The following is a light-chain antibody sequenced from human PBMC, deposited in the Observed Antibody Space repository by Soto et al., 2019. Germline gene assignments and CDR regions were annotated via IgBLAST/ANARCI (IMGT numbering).Light chain of an antibody. J-gene: IGKJ5*01. CDR1: QSVGKY. CDR2: DIF. Sequence: EIFLTQSPGTLSLSPGERATLSCRASQSVGKYLGWFQQKPGQAPRLLIYDIFYRPTGVPARFSGSGSGTDFTITISSLEPEDFAVYYCHQRSNWPSITFGQGTRLEI. V-gene: IGKV3-11*01. CDR3: HQRSNWPSIT.